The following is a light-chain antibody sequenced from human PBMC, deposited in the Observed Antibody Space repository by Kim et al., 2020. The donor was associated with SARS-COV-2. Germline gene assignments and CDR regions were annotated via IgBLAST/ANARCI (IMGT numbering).Light chain of an antibody. CDR1: QSISSS. Sequence: PGERATLSCRASQSISSSLAWYQQKPGQAPRLLICDASNRATGIPARFSGSGSGTDFTLTISSLEPEDFAVYYCLQRSAWPLTFGGGTKVDIK. CDR3: LQRSAWPLT. V-gene: IGKV3-11*01. CDR2: DAS. J-gene: IGKJ4*01.